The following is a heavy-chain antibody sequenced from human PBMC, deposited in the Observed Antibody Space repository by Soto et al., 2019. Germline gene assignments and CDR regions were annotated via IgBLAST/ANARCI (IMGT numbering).Heavy chain of an antibody. CDR3: ARETLYWYYDSSGYPIYYYYGMDV. D-gene: IGHD3-22*01. Sequence: PGGSLRLSCAASGFTFSSYSMNWVRQAPGKGLEWVSYISSSSSTIYYADSVKGRFTISRDNAKNSLYLQMNSLRDEDTAVYYCARETLYWYYDSSGYPIYYYYGMDVWGQGTTVTVSS. CDR1: GFTFSSYS. J-gene: IGHJ6*02. CDR2: ISSSSSTI. V-gene: IGHV3-48*02.